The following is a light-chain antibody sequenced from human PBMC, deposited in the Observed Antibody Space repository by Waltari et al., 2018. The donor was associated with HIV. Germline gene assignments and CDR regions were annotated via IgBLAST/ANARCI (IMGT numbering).Light chain of an antibody. CDR2: EVS. V-gene: IGLV2-14*01. CDR1: SSHVGVSNY. CDR3: SSYTSTSTGV. J-gene: IGLJ1*01. Sequence: QSALTQPASLSGSPGQSITITCTGTSSHVGVSNYVSWYQHHPGKAPKFMIYEVSNRPSGVSKRFSGSKSGNTASLTISGLQAEDEADYYCSSYTSTSTGVFGTGTKVTVL.